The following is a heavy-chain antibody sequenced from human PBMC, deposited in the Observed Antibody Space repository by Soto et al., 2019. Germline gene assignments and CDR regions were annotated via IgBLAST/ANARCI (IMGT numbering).Heavy chain of an antibody. CDR3: VRRSLGFLRAAYYFDS. V-gene: IGHV1-24*01. D-gene: IGHD3-3*01. Sequence: QVRLVQSGAEVKKPGASVKVSCKFSGYTLTELSIHWVRQAPGKGLEWMGGFDPEDGETIYAQNFQGRVTMTEDTSTDTAYMEMSSLRSEDTAVYFCVRRSLGFLRAAYYFDSWGQGTLVTVSS. CDR1: GYTLTELS. J-gene: IGHJ4*02. CDR2: FDPEDGET.